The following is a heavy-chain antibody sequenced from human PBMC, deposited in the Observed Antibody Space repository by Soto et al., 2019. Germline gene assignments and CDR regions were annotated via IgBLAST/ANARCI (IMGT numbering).Heavy chain of an antibody. D-gene: IGHD3-22*01. CDR2: IYSGGST. V-gene: IGHV3-53*01. J-gene: IGHJ5*02. CDR3: VPTDSYDSSGYYGLNWFDP. Sequence: PGGSLRLSCAASGFTVSSNYMSWVRQAPGKGLEWVSVIYSGGSTYYADSVKGRFTISRDNSKNTLYLQMNSLRAEDTAVYYCVPTDSYDSSGYYGLNWFDPWGQGTLVTVSS. CDR1: GFTVSSNY.